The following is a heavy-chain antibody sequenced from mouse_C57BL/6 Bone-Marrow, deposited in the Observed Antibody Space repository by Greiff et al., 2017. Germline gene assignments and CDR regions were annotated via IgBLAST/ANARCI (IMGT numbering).Heavy chain of an antibody. CDR2: IDPENGTT. CDR3: ARSNYDGSSDNDY. V-gene: IGHV14-3*01. CDR1: GFNITNTY. Sequence: VQLQQSGAELVRPGASVKLSCTASGFNITNTYMNWVKQRPGQGLEWIGRIDPENGTTTYAPKFPGKATLTADNSSNPAYLQHSSLTSEDTSIYYSARSNYDGSSDNDYWGQGTTLTVSS. J-gene: IGHJ2*01. D-gene: IGHD1-1*01.